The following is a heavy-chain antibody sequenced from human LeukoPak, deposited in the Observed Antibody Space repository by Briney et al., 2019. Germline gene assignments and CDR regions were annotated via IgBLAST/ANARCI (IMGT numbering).Heavy chain of an antibody. V-gene: IGHV3-74*01. CDR3: ARDRYYGSGNYLTSGFDP. J-gene: IGHJ5*02. D-gene: IGHD3-10*01. CDR2: IDSDGSST. Sequence: GGSLRLSYAASGFTFSSYWMHWVRQAPGKGLVWVSRIDSDGSSTSYADSVKGRFTISRDNAKNTLYLQMNSLRAEDTAVYYCARDRYYGSGNYLTSGFDPWGQGTLVTVSS. CDR1: GFTFSSYW.